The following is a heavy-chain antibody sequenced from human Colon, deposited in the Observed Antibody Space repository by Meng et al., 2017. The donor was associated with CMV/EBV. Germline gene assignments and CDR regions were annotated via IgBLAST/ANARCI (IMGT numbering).Heavy chain of an antibody. CDR3: ARGLGHARNNSHDY. Sequence: SDTLSLTCTALGGPISSSSYYWDWIRQPPGQGLEWIGSIYYSGSTNYNPSLKSRLTISVDKSKNQFSLKLTSVTAADTAMYFCARGLGHARNNSHDYWGQGTLVTVSS. CDR2: IYYSGST. V-gene: IGHV4-39*01. J-gene: IGHJ4*02. D-gene: IGHD1-1*01. CDR1: GGPISSSSYY.